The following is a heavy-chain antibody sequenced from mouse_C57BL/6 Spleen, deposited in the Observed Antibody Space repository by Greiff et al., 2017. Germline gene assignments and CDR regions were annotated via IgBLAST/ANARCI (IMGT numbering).Heavy chain of an antibody. D-gene: IGHD3-3*01. J-gene: IGHJ4*01. V-gene: IGHV3-6*01. CDR1: GYSITSGYY. CDR2: ISYDGSN. Sequence: EVKLQESGPGLVKPSPSLSLTCSVTGYSITSGYYWNWIRQFPGNKLEWMGYISYDGSNNYNPSLKNRISITRDTSKNQFFLKLNSVTTEDTATXYCARRGNLRDGYAMDYWGQGTSVTVSS. CDR3: ARRGNLRDGYAMDY.